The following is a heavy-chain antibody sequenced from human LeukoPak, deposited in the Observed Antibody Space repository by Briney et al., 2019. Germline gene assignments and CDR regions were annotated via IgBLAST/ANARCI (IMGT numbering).Heavy chain of an antibody. CDR2: INPNSGGT. V-gene: IGHV1-2*02. CDR3: ARDLYYYDSSGYYP. J-gene: IGHJ5*02. Sequence: ASVKVSCKASGYTFTGYYMHWVRQAPGQGLEWMGWINPNSGGTNYAQKFQGRVTMTRDTSISTAYMELSRRRSDDTAVYYCARDLYYYDSSGYYPWGQGTLVTVSS. D-gene: IGHD3-22*01. CDR1: GYTFTGYY.